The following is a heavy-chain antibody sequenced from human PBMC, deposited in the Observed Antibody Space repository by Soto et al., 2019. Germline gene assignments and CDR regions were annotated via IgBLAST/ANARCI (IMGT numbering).Heavy chain of an antibody. CDR2: IIPIFGTA. CDR3: ARDLRDDSSGYYQPRGGVGPDSWFDP. CDR1: GGTFSSYA. V-gene: IGHV1-69*13. D-gene: IGHD3-22*01. Sequence: ASVKVSCKASGGTFSSYAISWVRQAPGQGLEWMGGIIPIFGTANYAQKFQGRVTITADESTGTAYMELSGLRSEDTAVYYCARDLRDDSSGYYQPRGGVGPDSWFDPWGQGTLVTVSS. J-gene: IGHJ5*02.